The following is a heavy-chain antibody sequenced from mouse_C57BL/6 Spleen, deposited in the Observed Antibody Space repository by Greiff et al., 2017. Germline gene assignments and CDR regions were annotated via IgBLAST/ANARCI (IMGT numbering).Heavy chain of an antibody. CDR2: IDPSDSYT. CDR1: GYTFTSYW. CDR3: ARSTVVARYFDG. D-gene: IGHD1-1*01. Sequence: QVQLQQPGAELVMPGASVKLSCKASGYTFTSYWMHWVKQRPGQGLEWIGEIDPSDSYTNYNQKFKGKSTLTVDKSSSTAYMQLSSLTSEDSAVYYCARSTVVARYFDGWGTGTTVTVSS. V-gene: IGHV1-69*01. J-gene: IGHJ1*03.